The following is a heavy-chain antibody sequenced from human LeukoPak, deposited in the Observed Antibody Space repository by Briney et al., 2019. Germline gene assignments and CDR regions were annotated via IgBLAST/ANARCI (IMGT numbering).Heavy chain of an antibody. CDR1: GFSFNTYA. CDR3: AKFRTIFDY. CDR2: ISNTGGST. J-gene: IGHJ4*02. V-gene: IGHV3-23*01. Sequence: GGSLRLSCAASGFSFNTYAMSWVRQAPGKGLEWVSAISNTGGSTYYADSVKGRFTISRDKSKNTLSLQMNSLRAEDTAVYYCAKFRTIFDYWGQGTLVTVSS. D-gene: IGHD4/OR15-4a*01.